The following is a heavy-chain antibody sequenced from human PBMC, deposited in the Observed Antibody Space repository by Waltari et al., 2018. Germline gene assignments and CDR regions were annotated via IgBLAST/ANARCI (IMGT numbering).Heavy chain of an antibody. CDR2: INPNRGGT. V-gene: IGHV1-2*02. CDR1: GYTFTGYY. CDR3: ASRLQRPGVDSSP. Sequence: QVQLVQSGAEVKKPGASVKVSCKASGYTFTGYYMHWVRQAPGQGLEWMGWINPNRGGTNNERKFQGRVTMTRETSISTAYMELSRLRSDDTAGYYCASRLQRPGVDSSPWGQGTLVTVSS. D-gene: IGHD4-4*01. J-gene: IGHJ5*02.